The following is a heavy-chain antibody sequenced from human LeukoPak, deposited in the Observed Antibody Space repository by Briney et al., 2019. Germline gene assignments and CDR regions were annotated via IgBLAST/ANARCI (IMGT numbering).Heavy chain of an antibody. V-gene: IGHV4-39*01. Sequence: SETLSLTCSVSGGSISSSGYYWGWIRQSPGEGLEWIGNIYYSGITYYNPSLKSRVTISVDTSKNQFSVKLSSVTAADTAVYYCARLRYYGSGSYPMTGIWFDPWGQGTLVTVSS. CDR1: GGSISSSGYY. CDR2: IYYSGIT. J-gene: IGHJ5*02. D-gene: IGHD3-10*01. CDR3: ARLRYYGSGSYPMTGIWFDP.